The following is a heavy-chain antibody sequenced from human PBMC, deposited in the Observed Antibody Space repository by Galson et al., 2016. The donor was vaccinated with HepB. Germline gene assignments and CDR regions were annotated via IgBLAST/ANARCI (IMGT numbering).Heavy chain of an antibody. D-gene: IGHD6-6*01. CDR2: IRYDGSNK. CDR1: GFTFNSYG. J-gene: IGHJ6*02. CDR3: ARDREYSSSPPHYYYYGMDV. V-gene: IGHV3-33*01. Sequence: SLRLSCAASGFTFNSYGMHWVRQAPGKGLEWVAVIRYDGSNKYYADSVKGRFSISRDNSKNTLYLQMNSLRAEDTAVYYCARDREYSSSPPHYYYYGMDVWGQGTTVTVSS.